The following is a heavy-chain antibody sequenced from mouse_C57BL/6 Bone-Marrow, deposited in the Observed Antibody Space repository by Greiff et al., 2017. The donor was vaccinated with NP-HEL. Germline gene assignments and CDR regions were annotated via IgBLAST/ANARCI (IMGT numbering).Heavy chain of an antibody. CDR2: IYPGDGDT. CDR1: GYAFSSSW. J-gene: IGHJ3*01. Sequence: VQLQQSGPELVKPGASVKISCKASGYAFSSSWMNWVKQRPGKGLEWIGRIYPGDGDTNYNGKFKGKATLTADKSSSTAYMQLSSLTSEDSAVCFCGPYDYDTLAYWGQGTLVTVSA. CDR3: GPYDYDTLAY. V-gene: IGHV1-82*01. D-gene: IGHD2-4*01.